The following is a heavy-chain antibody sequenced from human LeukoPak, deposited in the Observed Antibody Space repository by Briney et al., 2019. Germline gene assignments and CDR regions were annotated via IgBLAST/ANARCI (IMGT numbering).Heavy chain of an antibody. CDR2: LIGSSGAT. V-gene: IGHV3-23*01. J-gene: IGHJ4*02. CDR1: GFTSINYA. D-gene: IGHD5-12*01. Sequence: GGSLRLSCAASGFTSINYAMNWVRQAPGKGLEWVSVLIGSSGATDYADSVKGRFTISRDNSKNTVFLQMNSLRAEDTATYHCAKGAYDYIEIGYFDSWGQGTRVTVSS. CDR3: AKGAYDYIEIGYFDS.